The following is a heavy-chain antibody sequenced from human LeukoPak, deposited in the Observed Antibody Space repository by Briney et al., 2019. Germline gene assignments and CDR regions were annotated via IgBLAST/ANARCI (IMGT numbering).Heavy chain of an antibody. D-gene: IGHD3-16*01. CDR1: GGSFSGYY. Sequence: SETLSLTCAVYGGSFSGYYWSWIRQPPGKGLEWIGEINHSGSTNYNPSLKSRVTISVDTSKNQFSLKLSSVTAADTAVYYCARGGGDAGTFDYWGQGTPVTVSS. CDR3: ARGGGDAGTFDY. J-gene: IGHJ4*02. V-gene: IGHV4-34*01. CDR2: INHSGST.